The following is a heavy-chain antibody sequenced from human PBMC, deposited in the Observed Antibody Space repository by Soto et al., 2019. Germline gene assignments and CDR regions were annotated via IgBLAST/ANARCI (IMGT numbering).Heavy chain of an antibody. CDR1: GYIFTDYY. J-gene: IGHJ6*02. CDR3: ARVMDTYRGRNIER. V-gene: IGHV1-2*02. CDR2: INPNTGGT. Sequence: GSSVKVSCKASGYIFTDYYIHWVRQAPGQGLEWMGWINPNTGGTNYAQKFQDRLTLTRDTSISTAYMELSRLTSDDRAVYYCARVMDTYRGRNIERWGHGTTVTVSS. D-gene: IGHD1-26*01.